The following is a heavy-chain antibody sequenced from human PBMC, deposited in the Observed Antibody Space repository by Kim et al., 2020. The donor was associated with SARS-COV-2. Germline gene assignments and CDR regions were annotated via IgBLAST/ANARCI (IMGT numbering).Heavy chain of an antibody. D-gene: IGHD2-15*01. V-gene: IGHV3-7*01. CDR2: IKQDGSEK. CDR3: ARDKVVVVAASYYFDY. J-gene: IGHJ4*02. CDR1: GFTFSSYW. Sequence: GGSLRLSCAASGFTFSSYWMSWVRQAPGKGLEWVANIKQDGSEKYYVDSVKGRFTISRDNAKNSLYLQMNSLRAEDTAVYYCARDKVVVVAASYYFDYWGQGTLVTVSS.